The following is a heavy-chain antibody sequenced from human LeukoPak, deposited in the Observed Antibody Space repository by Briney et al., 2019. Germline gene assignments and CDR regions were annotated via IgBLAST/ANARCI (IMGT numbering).Heavy chain of an antibody. J-gene: IGHJ3*02. D-gene: IGHD6-6*01. CDR3: ARGVYSSSSSGEYAFDI. Sequence: ASVRVSCKASGYTFTDYCIHWVRQAPGQGLEWMGWISAYNGNTNYAQKLQGRVTMTTDTSTSTAYMELRSLRSDDTAVYYCARGVYSSSSSGEYAFDIWGQGTMVTVSS. CDR2: ISAYNGNT. V-gene: IGHV1-18*04. CDR1: GYTFTDYC.